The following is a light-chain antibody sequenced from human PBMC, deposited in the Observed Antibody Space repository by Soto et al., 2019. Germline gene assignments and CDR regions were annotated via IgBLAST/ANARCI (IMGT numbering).Light chain of an antibody. CDR2: DAS. CDR1: QSVSSSY. V-gene: IGKV3-20*01. Sequence: EIVLTQSPGTLSLSPGERATLSCRASQSVSSSYLAWYQQKPGQAPRLLIYDASNRATGIPDRFSGSGSGTDFTLTISRLEPEDFAVYYCQQYGSSPMYTFGQGTKLEIK. J-gene: IGKJ2*01. CDR3: QQYGSSPMYT.